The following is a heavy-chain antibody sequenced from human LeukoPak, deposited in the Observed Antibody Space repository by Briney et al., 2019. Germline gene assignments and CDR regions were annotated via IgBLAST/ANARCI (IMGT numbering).Heavy chain of an antibody. D-gene: IGHD3-22*01. Sequence: PSETLSLTCTVSGGSISSYYWSWIRQPAGKGLEWIGRIYTSGSTNYNPSLKSRVTLSVDTSKNQFSLKLSSVTAADTAVYYCARHSVHYYDSSGPDGYFDYWGQGTLVTVSS. CDR1: GGSISSYY. CDR2: IYTSGST. V-gene: IGHV4-4*07. CDR3: ARHSVHYYDSSGPDGYFDY. J-gene: IGHJ4*02.